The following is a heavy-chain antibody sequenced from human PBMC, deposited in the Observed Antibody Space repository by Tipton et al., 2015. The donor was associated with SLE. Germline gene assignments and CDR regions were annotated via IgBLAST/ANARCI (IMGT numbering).Heavy chain of an antibody. CDR3: AKDIYGSGPRNAFDI. CDR2: VSWNNDSI. Sequence: RSLRLSCAASGFFFDDYTMHWVRQAPGKGLEWVSGVSWNNDSIGYADSVKGRFTISRDNAKNSLYLQMNSLRPEDTVMYYCAKDIYGSGPRNAFDIWGQGTTVTVSS. D-gene: IGHD3-10*01. CDR1: GFFFDDYT. J-gene: IGHJ3*02. V-gene: IGHV3-9*01.